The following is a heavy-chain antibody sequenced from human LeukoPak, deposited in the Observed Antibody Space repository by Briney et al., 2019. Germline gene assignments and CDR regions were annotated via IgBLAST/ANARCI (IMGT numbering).Heavy chain of an antibody. Sequence: SETLSLTCTVSGFSISSGYYWGWIRQPPGKGLEWIGSVYHSGSTYQNPSLKSRVTISVDTSKNQFSLKLSSVTAADTAVYYCARRESYDSGIDRKNWFDPWGQGTLVTVSS. V-gene: IGHV4-38-2*02. D-gene: IGHD3-10*01. CDR1: GFSISSGYY. J-gene: IGHJ5*02. CDR3: ARRESYDSGIDRKNWFDP. CDR2: VYHSGST.